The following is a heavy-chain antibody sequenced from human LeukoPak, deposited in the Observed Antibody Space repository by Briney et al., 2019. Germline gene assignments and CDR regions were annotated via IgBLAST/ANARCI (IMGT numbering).Heavy chain of an antibody. Sequence: GGSLRLSCAASGFTFSSYAMSWVRQAPGKGLEWVSAISGSGGSTYYADSVKGRFTISRDNSKNTLYLQMNSLRAEDTAVYYCASDIAARPNYYYYYMDVWGKGTTVTVSS. J-gene: IGHJ6*03. CDR3: ASDIAARPNYYYYYMDV. D-gene: IGHD6-6*01. CDR2: ISGSGGST. CDR1: GFTFSSYA. V-gene: IGHV3-23*01.